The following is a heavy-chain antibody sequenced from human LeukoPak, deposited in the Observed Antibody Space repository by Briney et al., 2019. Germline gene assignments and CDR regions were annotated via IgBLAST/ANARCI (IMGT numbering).Heavy chain of an antibody. CDR2: ISAYNGNT. CDR3: ARGGGSYYFDY. D-gene: IGHD1-26*01. J-gene: IGHJ4*02. Sequence: ASVKVSCKASGYTFTSYGISWVRQAPGQGLEWMGWISAYNGNTNYAQKLQGRVTMTRNTSISTAYMELSSLRSEDTAVYYCARGGGSYYFDYWGQGTLVTVSS. V-gene: IGHV1-18*01. CDR1: GYTFTSYG.